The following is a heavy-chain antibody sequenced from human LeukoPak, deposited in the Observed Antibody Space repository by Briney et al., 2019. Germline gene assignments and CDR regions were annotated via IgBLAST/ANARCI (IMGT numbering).Heavy chain of an antibody. Sequence: GGSLRLSCAASGFTFSSYEMNWVRQAPGKGLEWVSYISSSGSTIYYADSVKGRFTISRDDSKNTLYLQMNSLKTEDTAVYYCTTDNYDFWSGSPDYWGQGTLVTVSS. D-gene: IGHD3-3*01. J-gene: IGHJ4*02. CDR2: ISSSGSTI. CDR1: GFTFSSYE. CDR3: TTDNYDFWSGSPDY. V-gene: IGHV3-48*03.